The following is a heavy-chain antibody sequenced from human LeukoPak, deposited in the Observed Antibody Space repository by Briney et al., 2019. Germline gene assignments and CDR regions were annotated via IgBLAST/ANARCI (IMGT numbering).Heavy chain of an antibody. D-gene: IGHD1-26*01. J-gene: IGHJ6*03. Sequence: GGSLRLSCAASGFTFSSYAMSWVRQAPGKGLEWVSAISGSGGSTYYADSVKGRFTISRDNSKNTLYLQMNSLRAEDTAVYYCAKVAGSEWELRNYYYYYYMDVWGKGTTVTVSS. CDR1: GFTFSSYA. CDR2: ISGSGGST. CDR3: AKVAGSEWELRNYYYYYYMDV. V-gene: IGHV3-23*01.